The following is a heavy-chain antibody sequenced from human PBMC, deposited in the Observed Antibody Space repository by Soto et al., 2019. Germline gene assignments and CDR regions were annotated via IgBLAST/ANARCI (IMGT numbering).Heavy chain of an antibody. CDR3: VRERLGALIDY. J-gene: IGHJ4*02. V-gene: IGHV1-3*05. Sequence: QVQLVQSGAEEKKPGASVKVSCEASGYTFTANAVHWVRQAPGQRLEWMGWINTGKGNTYYSQNFQGRVTITRDTSGSTVYMELSSLRSEDTAVYYCVRERLGALIDYWGQGTLVTVSS. CDR2: INTGKGNT. D-gene: IGHD1-26*01. CDR1: GYTFTANA.